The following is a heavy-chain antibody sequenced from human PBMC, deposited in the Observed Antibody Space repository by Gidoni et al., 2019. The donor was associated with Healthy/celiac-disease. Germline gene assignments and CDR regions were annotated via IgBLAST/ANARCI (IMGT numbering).Heavy chain of an antibody. Sequence: VQLVASGGGLVQPGGSLKLSCAASRFPFSGSAMHWVRQASGKGLEWVGRIRSKANSYATAYAASVKGRFTISRDDSKNTAYLQMNSLKTEDTAVYYCTSYGSGSYIHYWGQGTLVTVSS. CDR1: RFPFSGSA. J-gene: IGHJ4*02. CDR3: TSYGSGSYIHY. V-gene: IGHV3-73*01. CDR2: IRSKANSYAT. D-gene: IGHD3-10*01.